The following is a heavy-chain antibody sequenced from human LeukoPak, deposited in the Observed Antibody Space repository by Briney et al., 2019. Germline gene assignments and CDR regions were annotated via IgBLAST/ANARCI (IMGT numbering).Heavy chain of an antibody. CDR2: INHSGST. V-gene: IGHV4-34*01. CDR3: ARDSYNWNVDAVDP. CDR1: GGSFSDYY. J-gene: IGHJ5*02. D-gene: IGHD1-20*01. Sequence: SETLSLTCAVYGGSFSDYYWSWIRQPPGKGLEWIGEINHSGSTDYNPSLKSRVTISIDKSKNHFSLKLTSVTAADTAIYYCARDSYNWNVDAVDPWGQGTLVTVSS.